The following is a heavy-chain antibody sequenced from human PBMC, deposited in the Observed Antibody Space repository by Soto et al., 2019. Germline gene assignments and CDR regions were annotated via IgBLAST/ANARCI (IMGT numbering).Heavy chain of an antibody. CDR1: GGTFSSFG. CDR2: IIPIIGTT. Sequence: QVQLVQSGAEVKKPGSSVKVSCKVSGGTFSSFGVTWVRQAPGQGLEWMGGIIPIIGTTKYAQKFQGRVTITADESTCTSYMDLSSLRSDDTAVYYCARELKEPGSYYYYGMDVWGQGSTVTVSS. J-gene: IGHJ6*02. D-gene: IGHD3-10*01. V-gene: IGHV1-69*01. CDR3: ARELKEPGSYYYYGMDV.